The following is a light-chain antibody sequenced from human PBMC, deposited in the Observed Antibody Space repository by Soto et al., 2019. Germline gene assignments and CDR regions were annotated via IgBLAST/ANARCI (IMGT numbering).Light chain of an antibody. CDR1: QDINSW. Sequence: DIQMTQSPSSVSASVGERVTITCRASQDINSWLTWYQQKPGKAPKVLIYIASRLQSGVPSRFSGRGSRTDFSLTISNLQPEDFATYFCQQSKTFPLTFGGGTKVEIK. CDR3: QQSKTFPLT. V-gene: IGKV1-12*01. CDR2: IAS. J-gene: IGKJ4*01.